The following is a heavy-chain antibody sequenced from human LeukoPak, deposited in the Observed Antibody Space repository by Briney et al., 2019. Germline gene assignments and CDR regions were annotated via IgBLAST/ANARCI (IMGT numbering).Heavy chain of an antibody. Sequence: SGTLSLTCAVSGGPISSSNWWSWVRQPPGKGLEWIGEIYHSGSTNYNPSLKSRVTISVDKSKNQFSLKLSSVTAADTAVYYCARAGDYYDSSGYVNWFDPWGQGTLVTVSS. J-gene: IGHJ5*02. CDR2: IYHSGST. CDR3: ARAGDYYDSSGYVNWFDP. D-gene: IGHD3-22*01. V-gene: IGHV4-4*02. CDR1: GGPISSSNW.